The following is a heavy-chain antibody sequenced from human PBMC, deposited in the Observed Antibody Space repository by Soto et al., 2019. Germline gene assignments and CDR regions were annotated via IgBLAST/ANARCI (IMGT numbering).Heavy chain of an antibody. J-gene: IGHJ5*02. V-gene: IGHV1-69*01. CDR3: ARVGCSGGSCYSSGWFDP. CDR1: GGTFSSYA. CDR2: IIPIFGTA. Sequence: QVQLVQSGAEVQKPGSSVKVSCKASGGTFSSYAISWVRQAPGQGLEWMGGIIPIFGTANYAQKFQGRVTITADESTSTAYMELSSLRSEDTAVYYCARVGCSGGSCYSSGWFDPWGQGTLVTVSS. D-gene: IGHD2-15*01.